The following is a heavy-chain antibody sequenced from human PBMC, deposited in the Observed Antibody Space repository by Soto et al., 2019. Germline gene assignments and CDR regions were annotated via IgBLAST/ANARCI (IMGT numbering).Heavy chain of an antibody. V-gene: IGHV1-2*04. Sequence: ASVKVSCKASGYTFTGYYMHWVRQAPGQGLEWMGWINPNSGGTNYAQKFQGWVTMTRDTSISTAYMELSRLRSDDTAVYYCATPTKAGSGYAFDIWGQGTMATVS. CDR1: GYTFTGYY. CDR3: ATPTKAGSGYAFDI. D-gene: IGHD5-12*01. CDR2: INPNSGGT. J-gene: IGHJ3*02.